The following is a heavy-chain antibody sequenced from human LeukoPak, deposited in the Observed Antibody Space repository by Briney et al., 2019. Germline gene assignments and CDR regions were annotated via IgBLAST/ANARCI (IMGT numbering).Heavy chain of an antibody. CDR2: SSAYNGNT. D-gene: IGHD6-19*01. V-gene: IGHV1-18*01. Sequence: ASVRVSCKASGYTFTSYGISWVRQAPGQGLEWMGWSSAYNGNTNYAQKLQGRVTMTTDTSTSTAYMELRSLRSDDTAVYYCARGGNSGWRTPNDDYWGQGTLVTVSS. CDR1: GYTFTSYG. J-gene: IGHJ4*02. CDR3: ARGGNSGWRTPNDDY.